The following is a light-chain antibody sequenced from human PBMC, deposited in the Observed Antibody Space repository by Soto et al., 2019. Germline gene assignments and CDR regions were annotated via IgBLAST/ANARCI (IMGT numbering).Light chain of an antibody. J-gene: IGKJ3*01. Sequence: DIQMTQSPSTLSASVGDRVTITCRASQSISSWLAWYQQKPGKAPKLLIYKASSLESGVPSRFSGSGSGTEFTLTISSLQPDDFATYYCQQYNSNGGFTFGPGTKVDIK. V-gene: IGKV1-5*03. CDR3: QQYNSNGGFT. CDR2: KAS. CDR1: QSISSW.